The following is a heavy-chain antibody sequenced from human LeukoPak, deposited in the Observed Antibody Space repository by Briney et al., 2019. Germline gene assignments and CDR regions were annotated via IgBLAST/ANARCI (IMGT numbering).Heavy chain of an antibody. V-gene: IGHV3-7*04. CDR1: GFTIGTYW. CDR3: ARAVAAADSY. D-gene: IGHD6-13*01. CDR2: INQDGSKK. J-gene: IGHJ4*02. Sequence: GGSLRPSCTASGFTIGTYWMSWVRQAPGKGLEWVANINQDGSKKYYVGSVKGRFTISRDNVKNSVYLQMNSLRAEDTALYSCARAVAAADSYWGRGTLVTVSS.